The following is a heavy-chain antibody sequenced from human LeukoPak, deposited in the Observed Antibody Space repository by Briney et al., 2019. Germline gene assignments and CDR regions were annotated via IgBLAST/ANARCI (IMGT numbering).Heavy chain of an antibody. J-gene: IGHJ4*02. D-gene: IGHD3-3*01. CDR2: INPSGGST. CDR3: ARGGYYDFWSGYYLDY. Sequence: ASVKVSCKASGYTFTGYYMHWVRQAPGQGLEWMGIINPSGGSTSYAQKFQGRVTMTRDTSISTAYMELSRLRSDDTAVYYCARGGYYDFWSGYYLDYWGQGTLVTVSS. CDR1: GYTFTGYY. V-gene: IGHV1-46*01.